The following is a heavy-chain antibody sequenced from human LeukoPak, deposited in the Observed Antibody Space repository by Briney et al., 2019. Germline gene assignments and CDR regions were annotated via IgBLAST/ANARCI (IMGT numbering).Heavy chain of an antibody. CDR3: SEGYFEPFDH. J-gene: IGHJ4*02. CDR1: GASVSSSH. Sequence: PSETLSLTCLVSGASVSSSHWNWIRQFPGKGLEWIGCLSYTGNTDYNPSLTSQVTISLDTSKNQVSLKLRSVTAADTAVYYCSEGYFEPFDHWGQGTLVTVSS. D-gene: IGHD2/OR15-2a*01. V-gene: IGHV4-59*02. CDR2: LSYTGNT.